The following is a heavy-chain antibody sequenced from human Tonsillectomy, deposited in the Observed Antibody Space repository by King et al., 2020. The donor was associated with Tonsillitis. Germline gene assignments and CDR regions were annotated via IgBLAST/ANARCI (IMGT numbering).Heavy chain of an antibody. CDR3: ARDSKECSGGSCYSVQGDY. CDR2: ISSGSNYI. J-gene: IGHJ4*02. D-gene: IGHD2-15*01. Sequence: VQLVESGGGLVKPGGSLRLSCAASGFTFSSSSMNWVRQAPGKGLEWVSSISSGSNYIYYADSVKGRLTISRDNAKNSLYLQMNSLRAEDTAVYYGARDSKECSGGSCYSVQGDYWGQGTLVTVSS. CDR1: GFTFSSSS. V-gene: IGHV3-21*01.